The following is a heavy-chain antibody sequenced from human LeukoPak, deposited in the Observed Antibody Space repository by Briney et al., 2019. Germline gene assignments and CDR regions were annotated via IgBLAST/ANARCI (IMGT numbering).Heavy chain of an antibody. J-gene: IGHJ3*02. Sequence: ASVKVSCKASGYTFTGYYMHWVRQAPGQGLEWMGWINPNSGGTNYAQKFQGRVTMTRGTSISTAYMELSRLRSDDTAVYYCARVQKKRGTMIVAGAFDIWGQGTMVTVSS. V-gene: IGHV1-2*02. CDR3: ARVQKKRGTMIVAGAFDI. CDR2: INPNSGGT. D-gene: IGHD3-22*01. CDR1: GYTFTGYY.